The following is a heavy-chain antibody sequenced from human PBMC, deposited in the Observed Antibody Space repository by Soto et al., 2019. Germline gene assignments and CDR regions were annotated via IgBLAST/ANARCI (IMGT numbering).Heavy chain of an antibody. D-gene: IGHD6-6*01. CDR1: GGTFSSYA. Sequence: SVKVSCKASGGTFSSYAISWVRQAPGQGLEWMGGIIPIFGTANYAQKFQGRVTITADESTSTAYMELSSLRSEDTTVYYCARDGLGTARDFRRADYYYYGMDVWGQGTTVTVSS. CDR2: IIPIFGTA. J-gene: IGHJ6*01. CDR3: ARDGLGTARDFRRADYYYYGMDV. V-gene: IGHV1-69*13.